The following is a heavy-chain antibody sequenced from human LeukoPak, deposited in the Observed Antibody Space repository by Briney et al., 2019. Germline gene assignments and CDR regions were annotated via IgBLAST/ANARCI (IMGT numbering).Heavy chain of an antibody. V-gene: IGHV1-18*01. CDR2: ISGYNGDT. D-gene: IGHD3-22*01. J-gene: IGHJ4*02. CDR3: ARDPWRVSSDSLDY. CDR1: GYTFTSYG. Sequence: APVKVSCKASGYTFTSYGISWVRQAPGQGLEWMGWISGYNGDTNHAQQLQGRVTMTTDTPTSTAYMELRSLRSDDTAVYYCARDPWRVSSDSLDYWGQGTLVTVSS.